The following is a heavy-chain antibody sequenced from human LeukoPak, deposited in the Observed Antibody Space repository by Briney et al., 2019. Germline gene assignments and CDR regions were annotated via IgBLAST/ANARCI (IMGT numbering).Heavy chain of an antibody. J-gene: IGHJ6*03. D-gene: IGHD3-22*01. CDR2: IYTSGST. CDR1: GGSISSYY. CDR3: ARDSDYYDSSGAYYYYMDV. V-gene: IGHV4-4*07. Sequence: PSETLSLTCTVSGGSISSYYWSWIRQPAGKGLEWIGRIYTSGSTNYNPSLKSRVTMSVDTSKNQFSLKLSSVTAADTAVYYCARDSDYYDSSGAYYYYMDVWGKGTTVTISS.